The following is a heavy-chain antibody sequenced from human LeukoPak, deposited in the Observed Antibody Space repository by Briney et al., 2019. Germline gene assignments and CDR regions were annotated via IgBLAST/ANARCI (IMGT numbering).Heavy chain of an antibody. CDR2: INPNSGGT. CDR3: ARDYSSSWYSGADYYYMDV. J-gene: IGHJ6*03. V-gene: IGHV1-2*02. D-gene: IGHD6-13*01. Sequence: ASVTVSCKASGYTFTGYYMHWVRQAPGPGLEWMGWINPNSGGTNYAQKFQGRVTMTRDTSISTAYMELSRLRSDDTAVYYCARDYSSSWYSGADYYYMDVWGKGTTVTVSS. CDR1: GYTFTGYY.